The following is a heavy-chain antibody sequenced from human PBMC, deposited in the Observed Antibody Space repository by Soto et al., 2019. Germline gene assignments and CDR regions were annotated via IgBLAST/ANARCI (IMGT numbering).Heavy chain of an antibody. CDR2: INAGNGNT. CDR1: GYTFTSYA. CDR3: ARGGYDRYYYYGMDV. V-gene: IGHV1-3*01. D-gene: IGHD5-12*01. Sequence: QVQFVQSGAEVKKPGASVKVSCKASGYTFTSYAMHWVRQAPGQRLEWMGWINAGNGNTKYSQKFQGRVTITRDTSASTAYMELSSLRSEDTAVYYCARGGYDRYYYYGMDVWGQGTTVTVSS. J-gene: IGHJ6*02.